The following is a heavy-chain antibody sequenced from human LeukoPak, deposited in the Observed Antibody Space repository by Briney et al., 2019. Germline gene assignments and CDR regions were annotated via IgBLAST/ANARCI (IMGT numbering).Heavy chain of an antibody. CDR1: GFPFSIAW. V-gene: IGHV3-15*01. D-gene: IGHD3-22*01. CDR3: TTVGIWKIVAGEDR. CDR2: IKSKTDGGTT. J-gene: IGHJ5*02. Sequence: GGSLRLSCAVFGPGFPFSIAWMSWVRQAPGKGLEWVGRIKSKTDGGTTDYAAPVKGRFTILRDDSKNTLYLQMNSLKIEDTAVYYCTTVGIWKIVAGEDRWGQGTLVAVSS.